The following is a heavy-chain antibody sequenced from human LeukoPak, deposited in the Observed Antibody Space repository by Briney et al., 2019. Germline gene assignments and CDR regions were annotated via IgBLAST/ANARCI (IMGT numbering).Heavy chain of an antibody. CDR1: GFTFSSYA. D-gene: IGHD6-19*01. CDR2: MSGSGGTS. J-gene: IGHJ4*02. CDR3: AEPYTSGWYYFDS. Sequence: GGSLRLSCAASGFTFSSYAMSWVRQAPRKGLEWVSGMSGSGGTSYYADSVEGRSTISRDNSKNTLYLQMNSLRAEDTAIYYCAEPYTSGWYYFDSWGQGTLVTVSS. V-gene: IGHV3-23*01.